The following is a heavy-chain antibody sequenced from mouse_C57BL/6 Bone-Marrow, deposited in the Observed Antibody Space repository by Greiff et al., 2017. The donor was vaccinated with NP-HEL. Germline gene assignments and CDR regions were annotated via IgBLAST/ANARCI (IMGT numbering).Heavy chain of an antibody. CDR1: GYAFSSYW. J-gene: IGHJ2*01. CDR2: IYPGDGDT. V-gene: IGHV1-80*01. D-gene: IGHD2-3*01. Sequence: VHLVESGAELVKPGASVKISCKASGYAFSSYWMNWVKQRPGKGLEWIGQIYPGDGDTNYNGKFKGKATLTADKSSSTAYMQLSSLTSEDSAVYFCARGSFYPDYFDYWGQGTTLTVSS. CDR3: ARGSFYPDYFDY.